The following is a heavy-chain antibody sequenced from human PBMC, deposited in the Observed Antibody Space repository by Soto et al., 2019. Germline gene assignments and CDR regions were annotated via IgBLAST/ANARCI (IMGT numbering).Heavy chain of an antibody. V-gene: IGHV1-69*01. CDR2: IIPIIGTA. CDR1: GGTFTNYA. D-gene: IGHD5-12*01. CDR3: ARGGVDVVATSAFDY. Sequence: QVQLVQSGAEVKKPGSSVKVSCKASGGTFTNYAISWLRKAPGQGLEWMGGIIPIIGTADYAHKFQGRLAISADESTGTTFMELSSLRSEDTALYYCARGGVDVVATSAFDYWGQGTLVTVSS. J-gene: IGHJ4*02.